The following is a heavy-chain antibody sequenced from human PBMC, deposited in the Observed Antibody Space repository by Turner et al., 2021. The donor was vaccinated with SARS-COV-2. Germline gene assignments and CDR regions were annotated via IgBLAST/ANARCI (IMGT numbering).Heavy chain of an antibody. CDR3: ARQVSILGRWLAPFDS. J-gene: IGHJ4*02. Sequence: QPQLQESGPGLVKPSETLSLPCPVSRGPISSSAYSWGWIRQPPGKGLEWIGSFFYSGSTYYSPSLKSRTTISVDTSKNQFSLNLSSVTAADTAVYYCARQVSILGRWLAPFDSWGQGTLVTVSS. V-gene: IGHV4-39*01. D-gene: IGHD6-19*01. CDR2: FFYSGST. CDR1: RGPISSSAYS.